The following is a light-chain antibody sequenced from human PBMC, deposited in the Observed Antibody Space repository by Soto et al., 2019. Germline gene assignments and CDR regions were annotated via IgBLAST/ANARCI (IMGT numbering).Light chain of an antibody. Sequence: DIQMTQSPSTLSASVGDRVTITCRPIRRFISWLAWYQQKPGKAPKLLIYDASSLESGVPSRFSGSGSGTEFSLTISSLQPDDFATYYCQQYNSYLTFGGGTKVEIK. CDR3: QQYNSYLT. CDR1: RRFISW. J-gene: IGKJ4*01. CDR2: DAS. V-gene: IGKV1-5*01.